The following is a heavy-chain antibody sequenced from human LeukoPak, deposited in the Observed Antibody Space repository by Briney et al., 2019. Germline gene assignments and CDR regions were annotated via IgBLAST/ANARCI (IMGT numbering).Heavy chain of an antibody. CDR3: AKDPHSSSWYRLAFDI. J-gene: IGHJ3*02. CDR1: GFTFSGYA. CDR2: ISGSGGST. Sequence: GGPLRLSCAASGFTFSGYAMSWVRQAPGKGLEWVSAISGSGGSTYYADSVKGRFTISRDNSKNTLYLQMNSLRAEDTAVYYCAKDPHSSSWYRLAFDIWGQGTMVTVSS. D-gene: IGHD6-13*01. V-gene: IGHV3-23*01.